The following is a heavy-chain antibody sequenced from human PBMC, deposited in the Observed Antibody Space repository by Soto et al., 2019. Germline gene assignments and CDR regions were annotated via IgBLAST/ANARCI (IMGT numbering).Heavy chain of an antibody. CDR2: ITTSTGDV. CDR3: ASGGGGPAPFTWELPGL. CDR1: GFTFTYRY. J-gene: IGHJ4*02. D-gene: IGHD1-26*01. Sequence: QMQLVQSGAEVKKTASSVKISCKASGFTFTYRYLHWVRQAPGQALEWMGWITTSTGDVNYPQKCQEGVPITTDRHMSTVYMELTSLTSEDSAMYFCASGGGGPAPFTWELPGLWGPGTLVIVSS. V-gene: IGHV1-45*02.